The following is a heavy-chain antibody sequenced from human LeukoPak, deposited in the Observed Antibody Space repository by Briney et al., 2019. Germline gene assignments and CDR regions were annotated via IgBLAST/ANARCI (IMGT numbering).Heavy chain of an antibody. CDR2: IWPGDSDT. D-gene: IGHD2-8*01. CDR3: ASRRSNGAFDI. J-gene: IGHJ3*02. V-gene: IGHV5-51*01. CDR1: GHSFTNYW. Sequence: GESLQISCKDSGHSFTNYWIGWVRQMPGKGLEWMGIIWPGDSDTRYGPSFQGQVTISADKSISTAYLQWRSLKASDTAMYYCASRRSNGAFDIWGQGTMVTVSS.